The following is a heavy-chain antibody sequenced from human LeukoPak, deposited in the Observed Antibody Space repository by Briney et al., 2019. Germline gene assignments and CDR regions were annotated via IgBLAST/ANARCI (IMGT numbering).Heavy chain of an antibody. CDR2: SSDSNSKV. Sequence: GGSLRLSCVASGFSSSSYSMNWVRQAPGKGLEWVSSSSDSNSKVYYADSVKGRFTISRDNAKNSLYLQMNSLRADDTAVYYCARETLEAFDIWGQGTMVTVPS. J-gene: IGHJ3*02. V-gene: IGHV3-21*01. CDR1: GFSSSSYS. CDR3: ARETLEAFDI. D-gene: IGHD1-1*01.